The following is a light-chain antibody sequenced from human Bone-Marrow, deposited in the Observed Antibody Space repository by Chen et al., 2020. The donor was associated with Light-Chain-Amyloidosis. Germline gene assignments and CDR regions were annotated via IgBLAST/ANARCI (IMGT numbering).Light chain of an antibody. V-gene: IGLV3-21*02. CDR1: NIGSTS. CDR2: DDS. CDR3: QVWERSSDRPV. J-gene: IGLJ3*02. Sequence: SYVLTQPSSVSVAPGQTATIDCGGNNIGSTSVNWYQQTPGQAPLLVVYDDSDRPSGIPERLSGSNSGNTATLTISRVEAGDEADYYCQVWERSSDRPVFGGGTKLTVL.